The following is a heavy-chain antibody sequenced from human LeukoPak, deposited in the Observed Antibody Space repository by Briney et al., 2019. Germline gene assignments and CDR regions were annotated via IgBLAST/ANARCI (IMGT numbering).Heavy chain of an antibody. Sequence: SETLSLICTVSGGSISSSSYYWSWIRQPPGKGLEWIGSIYYSGNTYFNPSLKSRVTISVDTSKNQFALKLSSVTAADTAFYCCARHSNGYFDYWGQGTLVTVSS. D-gene: IGHD3-22*01. CDR2: IYYSGNT. V-gene: IGHV4-39*01. CDR1: GGSISSSSYY. CDR3: ARHSNGYFDY. J-gene: IGHJ4*02.